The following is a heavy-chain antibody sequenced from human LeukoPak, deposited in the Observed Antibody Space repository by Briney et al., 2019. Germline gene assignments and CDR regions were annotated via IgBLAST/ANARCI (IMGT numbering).Heavy chain of an antibody. D-gene: IGHD3-10*01. CDR2: ISSSGSTI. CDR3: ARARPPITMVRGVITREYYYYGMDV. CDR1: GFTFSSYS. V-gene: IGHV3-48*04. Sequence: GGSLRLSCAASGFTFSSYSMNWVRQAPGKGLEWVSYISSSGSTIYHADSVKGRFTISRDNAKNSLYLQMSSLRAEDTAVYYCARARPPITMVRGVITREYYYYGMDVWGQGTTVTVSS. J-gene: IGHJ6*02.